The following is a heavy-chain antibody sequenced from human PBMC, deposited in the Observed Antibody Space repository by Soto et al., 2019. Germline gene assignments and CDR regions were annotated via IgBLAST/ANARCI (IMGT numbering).Heavy chain of an antibody. J-gene: IGHJ1*01. CDR2: ISSSSSYI. CDR1: GFTFSSYS. V-gene: IGHV3-21*01. CDR3: ARDLDSSGRLSHLAD. Sequence: PGGSLRLSCAASGFTFSSYSMNWVRQAPGKGLEWVSSISSSSSYIYYADSVKGRFTISRDNAKNSLYLQMNSLRAEDTAVYYCARDLDSSGRLSHLADWGQGTLVTVSS. D-gene: IGHD6-19*01.